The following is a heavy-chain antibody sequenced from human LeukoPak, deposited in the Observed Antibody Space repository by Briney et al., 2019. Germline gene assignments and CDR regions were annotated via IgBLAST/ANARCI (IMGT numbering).Heavy chain of an antibody. V-gene: IGHV4-34*01. J-gene: IGHJ4*02. CDR2: INHSGST. CDR3: ARTRYYDFWSGYYGPKHKDYVHYFDY. D-gene: IGHD3-3*01. CDR1: GGSFSGYY. Sequence: SETLSLTCAVYGGSFSGYYWSWIRQPPGKGLEWIGEINHSGSTNYNPSLKSRVTISVDTSKNQFSLKLSSVTAADTAVYYCARTRYYDFWSGYYGPKHKDYVHYFDYWGQETLVTVSS.